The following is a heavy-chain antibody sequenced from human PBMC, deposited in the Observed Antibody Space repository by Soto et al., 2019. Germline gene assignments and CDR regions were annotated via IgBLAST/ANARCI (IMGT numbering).Heavy chain of an antibody. CDR2: IYATGDT. CDR1: GDSMTDYY. Sequence: LSLTCSVSGDSMTDYYWTWIRHPAGKGLEWIGHIYATGDTYYNRSLTGRLAMSVDTSKKQFSLSLTSVTAADTAVYYCARDPIWTYTWNYARLNYLDPWGQGTLVTVSS. CDR3: ARDPIWTYTWNYARLNYLDP. V-gene: IGHV4-4*07. D-gene: IGHD1-7*01. J-gene: IGHJ5*02.